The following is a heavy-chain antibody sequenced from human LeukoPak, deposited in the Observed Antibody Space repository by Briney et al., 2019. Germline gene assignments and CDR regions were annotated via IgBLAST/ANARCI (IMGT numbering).Heavy chain of an antibody. CDR1: GFTFSSYG. Sequence: PGRSLRLSCAASGFTFSSYGMHWVRQAPGKGLEWVAVISYDGSNKYYADSVKGRFTISRDNSKNTLYLQMNSLRAEDTAVYYCARISSGIPFDIWGQGTMVTVSS. J-gene: IGHJ3*02. D-gene: IGHD3-10*01. CDR2: ISYDGSNK. V-gene: IGHV3-30*03. CDR3: ARISSGIPFDI.